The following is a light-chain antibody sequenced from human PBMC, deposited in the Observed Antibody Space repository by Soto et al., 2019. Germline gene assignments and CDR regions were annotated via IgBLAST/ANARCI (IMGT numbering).Light chain of an antibody. V-gene: IGKV3-11*01. J-gene: IGKJ1*01. CDR3: QQRSNWPPT. Sequence: EIVLTQSPATLSLSPGERATLSCRASQSVSNSLAWYQQKPGQAPRLLMYDASNRATGIPARLSGSGSGTDFTLTISSLEPEDFALYYCQQRSNWPPTFGQGTKVEIK. CDR2: DAS. CDR1: QSVSNS.